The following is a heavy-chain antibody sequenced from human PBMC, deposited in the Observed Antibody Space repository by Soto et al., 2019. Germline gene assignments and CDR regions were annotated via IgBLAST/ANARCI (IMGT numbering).Heavy chain of an antibody. CDR1: GYSFTSYW. D-gene: IGHD5-12*01. J-gene: IGHJ3*02. V-gene: IGHV5-51*01. Sequence: GESLKISCKGSGYSFTSYWIGWVRQMPGKGLEWMGIIYPGDSDTRNSPYFQGQVTISADKSISTANLQWSSLKASDTAMYYCASQEMATKNVDAFDIWGQGTMVTVSS. CDR3: ASQEMATKNVDAFDI. CDR2: IYPGDSDT.